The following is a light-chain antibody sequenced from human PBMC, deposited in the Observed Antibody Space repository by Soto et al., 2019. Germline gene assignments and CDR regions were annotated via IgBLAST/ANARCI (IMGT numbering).Light chain of an antibody. CDR2: DAS. CDR3: QQYNNWPPWT. CDR1: QSVSSN. J-gene: IGKJ1*01. V-gene: IGKV3-15*01. Sequence: EIVMTQSPAALSVSPGERATLSCRASQSVSSNLAWYQQKPGQAPRLLIYDASTRATGIPARFNGSGSGTECTLTISSLQSEDFAVYYCQQYNNWPPWTFGQGTKMEIK.